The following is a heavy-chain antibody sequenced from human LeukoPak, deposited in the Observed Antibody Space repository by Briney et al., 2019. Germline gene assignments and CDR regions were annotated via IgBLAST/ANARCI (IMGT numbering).Heavy chain of an antibody. CDR2: IVVRSSNA. J-gene: IGHJ4*02. CDR3: AADDLTRAY. D-gene: IGHD3-16*01. Sequence: GASLKVSCKASGFTFTNSAIQWVRQARGQRLEWLGCIVVRSSNANYAQKFQDRVIITRDMSTSTAYMEVNSLRPEDTAVYYCAADDLTRAYWGQGTLVTVSS. CDR1: GFTFTNSA. V-gene: IGHV1-58*02.